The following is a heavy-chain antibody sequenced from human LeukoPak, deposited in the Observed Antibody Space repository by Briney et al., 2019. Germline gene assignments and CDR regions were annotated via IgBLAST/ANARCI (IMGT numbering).Heavy chain of an antibody. CDR3: ARAEFYYDSSGYYYFWLDP. D-gene: IGHD3-22*01. Sequence: PGGSLRLSCAASGFTFSDYYMSWIRQAPGKGLEWVSYISSSGSTIYYADSVKGRFTISRDNAKNSLYLQMNSLRAEDTAVYYCARAEFYYDSSGYYYFWLDPWGQGTLVTVSS. V-gene: IGHV3-11*01. CDR1: GFTFSDYY. J-gene: IGHJ5*02. CDR2: ISSSGSTI.